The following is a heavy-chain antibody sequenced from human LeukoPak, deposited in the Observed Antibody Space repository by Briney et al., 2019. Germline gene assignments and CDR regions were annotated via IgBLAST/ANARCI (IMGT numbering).Heavy chain of an antibody. J-gene: IGHJ4*02. CDR3: ARSHDYGDYYDY. CDR1: GGTFTSYA. V-gene: IGHV1-69*13. D-gene: IGHD4-17*01. Sequence: SVKVSCKASGGTFTSYAISWVRQAPGQGLEWMGGIIPIFGTANYAQKSQGRVTITADESTSTAYMELSSLRSEDTAVYYCARSHDYGDYYDYWGQGTLVTVSS. CDR2: IIPIFGTA.